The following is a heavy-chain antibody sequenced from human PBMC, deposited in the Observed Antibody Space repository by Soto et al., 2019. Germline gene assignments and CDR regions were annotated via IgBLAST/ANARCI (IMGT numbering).Heavy chain of an antibody. Sequence: SETLSLTCTVSGGSISSYFWSWIRQPPGKGLEWIGYIYYSGTTYNNPSLKSRVTISVDTSNNQFSLKLSSVTAADTAVYYCARDGGFCTNGVCPVYYYYGMDVWGQGTTVTVSS. CDR1: GGSISSYF. D-gene: IGHD2-8*01. CDR3: ARDGGFCTNGVCPVYYYYGMDV. CDR2: IYYSGTT. V-gene: IGHV4-59*12. J-gene: IGHJ6*02.